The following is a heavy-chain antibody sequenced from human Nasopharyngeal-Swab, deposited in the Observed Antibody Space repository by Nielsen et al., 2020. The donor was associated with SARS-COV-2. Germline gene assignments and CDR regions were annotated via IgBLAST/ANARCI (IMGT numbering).Heavy chain of an antibody. CDR1: GYSISSSYY. Sequence: SETLSLTCTVSGYSISSSYYWGWIRQPPGKGLEWIGSIYYSGSTYYNPSLKSRVTISVDTSKNQFSLKLSSVTAADTAVYYCARHSLAVAGSKGAFDIWGQGTMVTVSS. J-gene: IGHJ3*02. CDR2: IYYSGST. D-gene: IGHD6-19*01. CDR3: ARHSLAVAGSKGAFDI. V-gene: IGHV4-39*01.